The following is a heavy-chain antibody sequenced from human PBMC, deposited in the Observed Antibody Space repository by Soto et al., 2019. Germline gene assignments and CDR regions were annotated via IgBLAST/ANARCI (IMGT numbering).Heavy chain of an antibody. CDR1: GPSVSSNSAA. J-gene: IGHJ6*02. V-gene: IGHV6-1*01. Sequence: SQTLSLTCAIFGPSVSSNSAAWNWIRQSPSRGLEWLGRTYYRSKWSNDYAVSVKSRITINPDTSKNHLSLQLSSVRPEDTAVYYCARECVTMVRGVSSYYYYSGMNVWGQGTTVTVCS. CDR3: ARECVTMVRGVSSYYYYSGMNV. CDR2: TYYRSKWSN. D-gene: IGHD3-10*01.